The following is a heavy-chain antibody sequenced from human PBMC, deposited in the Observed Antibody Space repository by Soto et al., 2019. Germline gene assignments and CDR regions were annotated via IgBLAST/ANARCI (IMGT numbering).Heavy chain of an antibody. CDR2: IKRDGTVT. CDR3: ARDLFPQGEFFYDAFDV. D-gene: IGHD2-21*01. Sequence: EVQLVESGGGLVQPGESLRLSCAASGFTFSAFWMTWLLQAPGKGLEWVANIKRDGTVTHYGDSVEGRCTLSRDNAQNSLFLQLNSLRPEDTTMYYCARDLFPQGEFFYDAFDVWGQGTFVTVSS. CDR1: GFTFSAFW. J-gene: IGHJ3*01. V-gene: IGHV3-7*04.